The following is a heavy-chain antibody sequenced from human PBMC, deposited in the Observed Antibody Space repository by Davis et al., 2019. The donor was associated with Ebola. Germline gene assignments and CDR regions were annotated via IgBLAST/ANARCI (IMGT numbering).Heavy chain of an antibody. J-gene: IGHJ3*02. CDR2: ISGSSGKT. D-gene: IGHD3-22*01. CDR3: ARGGSGIVVVITTLAFDI. Sequence: ASVKVSCKASGYTFTTFGISWVRQAPGQGLEWVGWISGSSGKTNYAQKLQGRVTLTTDTATSKAYMELRSLRSDDTAVYYCARGGSGIVVVITTLAFDIWGQGTMVTVSS. CDR1: GYTFTTFG. V-gene: IGHV1-18*01.